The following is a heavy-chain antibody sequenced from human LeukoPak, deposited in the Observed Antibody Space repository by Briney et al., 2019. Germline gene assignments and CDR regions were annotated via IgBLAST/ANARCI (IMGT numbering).Heavy chain of an antibody. V-gene: IGHV3-21*01. Sequence: PGGSLRLSCAASGFTFSSYSMNWVRQAPGKGLEWVSSISSSSSYIYYADSVRGRFTISRDNAKNSLYLQMNSLRAEDTAVYYCAREEGGATDYWGQGTLVTVSS. D-gene: IGHD1-26*01. CDR1: GFTFSSYS. CDR3: AREEGGATDY. J-gene: IGHJ4*02. CDR2: ISSSSSYI.